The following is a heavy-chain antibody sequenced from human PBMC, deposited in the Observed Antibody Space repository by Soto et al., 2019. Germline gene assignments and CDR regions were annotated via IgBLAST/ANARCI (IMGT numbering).Heavy chain of an antibody. CDR3: ARTQVAATPHYYYYGMDV. Sequence: ASVKVSCKASGYTFTGYYMHWVRQAPGQGLEWMGWINPNSGGTNYAQKFQGWVTMTRDTSISTAYMELSRLRSDDTAVYYCARTQVAATPHYYYYGMDVWGQGTTVTVSS. CDR1: GYTFTGYY. V-gene: IGHV1-2*04. D-gene: IGHD2-15*01. J-gene: IGHJ6*02. CDR2: INPNSGGT.